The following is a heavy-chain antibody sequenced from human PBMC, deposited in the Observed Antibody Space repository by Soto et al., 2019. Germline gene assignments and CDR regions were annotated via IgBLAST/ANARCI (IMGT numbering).Heavy chain of an antibody. D-gene: IGHD2-15*01. Sequence: QVQLVQSGPEVKAPGASVKVSCKSSGYTFTNYGITWVRQAPGQGLELVGWVSAYNRDTNYPEKFQDRVTLTTDTSTSKAYMELRSLRSDDTAVYYCARSDRAYAGSAAFWGPGTLVTVSS. CDR2: VSAYNRDT. J-gene: IGHJ4*02. CDR1: GYTFTNYG. CDR3: ARSDRAYAGSAAF. V-gene: IGHV1-18*01.